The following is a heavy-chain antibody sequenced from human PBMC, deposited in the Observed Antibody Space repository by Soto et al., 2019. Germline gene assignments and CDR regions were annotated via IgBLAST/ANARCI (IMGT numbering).Heavy chain of an antibody. CDR3: ARGYCSGGSCSRVYFQQ. CDR2: INPNSGGT. J-gene: IGHJ1*01. V-gene: IGHV1-2*04. D-gene: IGHD2-15*01. Sequence: ASVKVSCKASGYTFTGYYMHWVRQAPGQGLEWMGWINPNSGGTNYAQKFQGWVTMTRDTSISTAYMELSRLRSDDTAVYYCARGYCSGGSCSRVYFQQWGQGTLVTVSS. CDR1: GYTFTGYY.